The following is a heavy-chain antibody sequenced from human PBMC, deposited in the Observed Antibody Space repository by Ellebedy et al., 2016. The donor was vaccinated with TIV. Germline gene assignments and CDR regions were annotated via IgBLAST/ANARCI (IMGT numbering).Heavy chain of an antibody. D-gene: IGHD6-19*01. CDR3: ARDLDKSSGWYGGAAY. CDR2: ISHDGSSQ. CDR1: GFTFSSYA. J-gene: IGHJ4*02. Sequence: GESLKISCTVSGFTFSSYAIHWVRLAPGKGLEWVAVISHDGSSQYYADSVKGRFTVSRDNSMTTVYLEMNSLRAEDTALYYCARDLDKSSGWYGGAAYWGQGTQVTVSS. V-gene: IGHV3-30-3*01.